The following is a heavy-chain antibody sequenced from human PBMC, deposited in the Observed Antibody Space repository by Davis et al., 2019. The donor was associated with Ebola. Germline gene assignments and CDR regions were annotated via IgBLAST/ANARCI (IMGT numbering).Heavy chain of an antibody. CDR3: ARGTIFGVVIMGPWFDP. J-gene: IGHJ5*02. V-gene: IGHV4-34*01. Sequence: MPSETLSLTCAAYGGSFSGYYWSWIRQPPGKGLEWIGEINHSGSTNYNPSLKSRVTISVDTSKNQFSLKLSSVTAADTAVYYCARGTIFGVVIMGPWFDPWGQGTLVTVSS. D-gene: IGHD3-3*01. CDR1: GGSFSGYY. CDR2: INHSGST.